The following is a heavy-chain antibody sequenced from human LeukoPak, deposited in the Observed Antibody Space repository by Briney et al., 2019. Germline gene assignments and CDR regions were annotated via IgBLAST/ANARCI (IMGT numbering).Heavy chain of an antibody. CDR3: SAVVVPATKQKSDYYYYMDV. CDR1: GGSISSGSYY. J-gene: IGHJ6*03. V-gene: IGHV4-61*02. Sequence: PSQTLSPTCTVSGGSISSGSYYWSWIRQPAGKGLEWIGRIYTSGSTNYNPSLKSRVTISVDTSKNQFSLKLSSVTAADTAVYYCSAVVVPATKQKSDYYYYMDVWGKGTTVTVSS. CDR2: IYTSGST. D-gene: IGHD2-2*01.